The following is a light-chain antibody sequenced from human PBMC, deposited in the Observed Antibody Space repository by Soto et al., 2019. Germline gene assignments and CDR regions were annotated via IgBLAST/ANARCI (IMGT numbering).Light chain of an antibody. V-gene: IGKV3-15*01. J-gene: IGKJ2*01. CDR2: DAS. CDR3: QQYINWPYT. Sequence: EIVMTQSPATLSVSPGERAALSCRASQTISNKLAWYQQKPGQTPSLLIYDASARAGGVPARVSGSGSGTEFSFTISRLQSADLAVYYCQQYINWPYTFGQGTKREI. CDR1: QTISNK.